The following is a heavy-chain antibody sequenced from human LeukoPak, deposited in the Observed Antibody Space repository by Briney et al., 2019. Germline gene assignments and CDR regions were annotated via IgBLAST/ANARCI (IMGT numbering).Heavy chain of an antibody. V-gene: IGHV4-34*01. CDR1: CGSLQWLH. Sequence: SEALSPPRAVLCGSLQWLHWSLIPQPPREGPGWIGAINYSWNNHYHPSLQDRVTISVDTSKNQFSLKLRSATAADTAVFYCAREGIAAAVVYWGQGTLVTVSS. CDR3: AREGIAAAVVY. CDR2: INYSWNN. D-gene: IGHD6-13*01. J-gene: IGHJ4*02.